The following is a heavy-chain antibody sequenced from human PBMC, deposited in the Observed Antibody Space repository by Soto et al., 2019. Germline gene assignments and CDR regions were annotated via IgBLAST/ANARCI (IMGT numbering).Heavy chain of an antibody. V-gene: IGHV3-74*01. CDR2: INSDGSST. J-gene: IGHJ4*02. D-gene: IGHD6-13*01. CDR1: GFTFSSYW. Sequence: EVQLVESGGGLVQPGGSLRLSCAGSGFTFSSYWMHWVRQAPGKGLVWVSRINSDGSSTSYADSVKGRFTISRDNAKNTLYLKMNSLRAEDTAVYYCARAVGGAAADYWGQGTLVTVSS. CDR3: ARAVGGAAADY.